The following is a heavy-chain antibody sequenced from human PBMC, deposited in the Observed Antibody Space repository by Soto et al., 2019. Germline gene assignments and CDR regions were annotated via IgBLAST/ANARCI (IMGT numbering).Heavy chain of an antibody. CDR1: GDSITSGDHY. CDR3: ARGSSVAGRKCRFDL. CDR2: IYYSGST. Sequence: QVQLQESGPGLVKPSQTLSLTCTVSGDSITSGDHYWSWIRQHPGQGLGWIGYIYYSGSTHYNPSLKRRVPISVDTSKSQFSLKSNSVTAADTAGYYCARGSSVAGRKCRFDLWGRGTLVTVSS. V-gene: IGHV4-31*03. J-gene: IGHJ2*01. D-gene: IGHD6-19*01.